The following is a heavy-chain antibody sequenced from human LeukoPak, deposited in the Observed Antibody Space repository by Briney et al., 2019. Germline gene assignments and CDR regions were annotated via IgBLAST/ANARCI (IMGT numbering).Heavy chain of an antibody. CDR3: ASHVSGDYAWLDV. Sequence: SATLSLTCTVSVGSISSYYWSWMRQPPGKGLEWIGYISYSGSTNYNPSLRSRVTTSVDTSKNQFSLKLTSVTAADTAMYYCASHVSGDYAWLDVWGQGTTVTVSS. V-gene: IGHV4-59*08. CDR1: VGSISSYY. CDR2: ISYSGST. D-gene: IGHD4-17*01. J-gene: IGHJ6*02.